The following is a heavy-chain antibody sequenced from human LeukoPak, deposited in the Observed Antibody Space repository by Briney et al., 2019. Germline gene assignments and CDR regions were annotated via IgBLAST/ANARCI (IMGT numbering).Heavy chain of an antibody. D-gene: IGHD1-1*01. J-gene: IGHJ6*03. CDR1: GYTFSNYW. V-gene: IGHV5-51*01. CDR3: ARLGTPYYYYYMDV. Sequence: GESLKISCQSSGYTFSNYWIALGRHMPRNVLELMGIIYPGDSDTNYSPSFQGHVSISADKSFNTAYLQWRSVEASDTAIYYCARLGTPYYYYYMDVWGRGTTVTVSS. CDR2: IYPGDSDT.